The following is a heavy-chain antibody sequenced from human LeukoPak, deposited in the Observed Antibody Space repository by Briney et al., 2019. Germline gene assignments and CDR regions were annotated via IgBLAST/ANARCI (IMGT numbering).Heavy chain of an antibody. CDR3: ASMVGYYDLPNWFDP. J-gene: IGHJ5*02. CDR1: GGTFSSYA. D-gene: IGHD3-3*01. CDR2: IIPIFGTA. V-gene: IGHV1-69*13. Sequence: SVKVSCKASGGTFSSYAISWVRQAPGQGLEWMGGIIPIFGTANYAQKFQGRVTITADESTSTAYMELSSLRSEDTAVYYCASMVGYYDLPNWFDPWGQGTLVTVSS.